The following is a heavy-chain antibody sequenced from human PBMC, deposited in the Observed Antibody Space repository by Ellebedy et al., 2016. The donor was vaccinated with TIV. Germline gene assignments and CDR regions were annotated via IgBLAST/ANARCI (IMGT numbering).Heavy chain of an antibody. Sequence: SETLSLTCNVSGGSISSYYWSWIRQPPGKGPEWIGNIYYSGSTNYNPSLKSRVTISADTSKNQFSLKLSSVTAADTAVYYCARRLELGSYFDYWGQGTLVTVSS. J-gene: IGHJ4*02. D-gene: IGHD1-7*01. CDR2: IYYSGST. V-gene: IGHV4-59*01. CDR3: ARRLELGSYFDY. CDR1: GGSISSYY.